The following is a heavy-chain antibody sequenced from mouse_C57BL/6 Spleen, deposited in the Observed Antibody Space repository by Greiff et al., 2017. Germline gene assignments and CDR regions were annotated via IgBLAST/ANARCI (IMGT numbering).Heavy chain of an antibody. J-gene: IGHJ2*01. CDR2: IHPSDGDT. Sequence: QVQLQQSGAELVKPGASVKVSCKASGYTFTSYWMHWVKQRPGQGLEWIGRIHPSDGDTNYNQKFKGKATLTVDKSSSTAYMQLSSLTSEDSAVYYCAKPSSITTGFDYWGQGTTLTVSS. V-gene: IGHV1-74*01. CDR1: GYTFTSYW. D-gene: IGHD1-1*01. CDR3: AKPSSITTGFDY.